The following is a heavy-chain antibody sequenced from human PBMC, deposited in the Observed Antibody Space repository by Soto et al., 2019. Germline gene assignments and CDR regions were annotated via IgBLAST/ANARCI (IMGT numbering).Heavy chain of an antibody. CDR2: INPNSGGT. CDR3: ARDPFRIVVVPAATYHDAFDI. CDR1: GYTFTGYY. Sequence: ASVKVSCKASGYTFTGYYMHWVRQAPGQGLEWMGWINPNSGGTNYAQKFQGWVTMTRDTSISTAYMELSRLRSDDTAVYYCARDPFRIVVVPAATYHDAFDIWGQGTMVTGSS. D-gene: IGHD2-2*01. J-gene: IGHJ3*02. V-gene: IGHV1-2*04.